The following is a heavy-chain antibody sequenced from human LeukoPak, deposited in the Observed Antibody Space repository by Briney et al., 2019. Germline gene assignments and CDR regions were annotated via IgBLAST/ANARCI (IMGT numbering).Heavy chain of an antibody. V-gene: IGHV4-34*01. J-gene: IGHJ4*02. CDR1: GGSFSGYY. D-gene: IGHD3-9*01. Sequence: SETPSLTCAVYGGSFSGYYWSWIRQPPGKGLEWIGEINHSGSTNYNPSLKSRVTISVDTSKNQFSLKLSSVTAADTAVYYCARQAYYDILTGYYRYFDYWGQGTLVTVSS. CDR3: ARQAYYDILTGYYRYFDY. CDR2: INHSGST.